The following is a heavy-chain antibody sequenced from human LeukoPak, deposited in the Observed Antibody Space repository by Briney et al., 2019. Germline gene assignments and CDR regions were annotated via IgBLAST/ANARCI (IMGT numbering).Heavy chain of an antibody. Sequence: SETLSLTCTVSGGSISSGSYYWSWIRQPAGKGLEWIGRIYTSGSTNYNPSLKSRVTIPVDTSKNQFSLKLSSVTAADTGVYYCARELRGSGSYYPIYWGQGTLVTVSS. J-gene: IGHJ4*02. CDR3: ARELRGSGSYYPIY. V-gene: IGHV4-61*02. D-gene: IGHD3-10*01. CDR2: IYTSGST. CDR1: GGSISSGSYY.